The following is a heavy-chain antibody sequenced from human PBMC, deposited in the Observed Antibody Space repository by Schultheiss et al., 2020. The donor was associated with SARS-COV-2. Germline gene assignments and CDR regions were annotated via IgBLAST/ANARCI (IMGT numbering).Heavy chain of an antibody. CDR3: ARCTKDSSGYEVLLDY. CDR1: GFTFSSYA. CDR2: ISGSGGST. V-gene: IGHV3-23*01. Sequence: GGSLRLSCAASGFTFSSYAMSWVRQAPGKGLEWVSGISGSGGSTYYADSVKGRFTISRDNSKNTLYLQMNSLRAEDTAVYYCARCTKDSSGYEVLLDYWGQGTLVTVSS. J-gene: IGHJ4*02. D-gene: IGHD3-22*01.